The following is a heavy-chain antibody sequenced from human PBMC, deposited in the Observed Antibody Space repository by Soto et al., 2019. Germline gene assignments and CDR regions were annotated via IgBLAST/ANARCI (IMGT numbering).Heavy chain of an antibody. J-gene: IGHJ6*02. D-gene: IGHD2-15*01. CDR1: GGSISSGGYY. CDR2: IYYSGST. V-gene: IGHV4-31*03. CDR3: ARDFGGYCSGGSCYSDYYYCMDV. Sequence: PSETLSLTCTVSGGSISSGGYYWSWIRQHPGKGLEWIGYIYYSGSTYYNPSLKSRVTISVDTSKNQFSLKLSSVTAADTAVYYCARDFGGYCSGGSCYSDYYYCMDVWGQGTTVTVSS.